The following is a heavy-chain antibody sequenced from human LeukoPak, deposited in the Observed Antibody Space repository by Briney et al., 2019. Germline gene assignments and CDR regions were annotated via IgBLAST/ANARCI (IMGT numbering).Heavy chain of an antibody. CDR3: ARTLHSGYDEFDY. D-gene: IGHD5-12*01. J-gene: IGHJ4*02. Sequence: ASVKVSCKATVYTFTSYYRHWVRQAPGQGLEWMGIINPSGGSTSYAQKFQGRVTMTRDTSTSSVYMEQSSLRSEDTAVYYCARTLHSGYDEFDYWGQGTLVTVSS. CDR2: INPSGGST. V-gene: IGHV1-46*01. CDR1: VYTFTSYY.